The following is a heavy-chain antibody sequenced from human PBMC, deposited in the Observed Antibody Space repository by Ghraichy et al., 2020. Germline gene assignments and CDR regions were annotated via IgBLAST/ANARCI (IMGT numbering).Heavy chain of an antibody. J-gene: IGHJ5*02. CDR2: INHSGST. CDR1: GGSFSGYY. CDR3: ARGAVLGPGVAAAGTGWFDP. D-gene: IGHD6-13*01. Sequence: SETLSLTCAVYGGSFSGYYWSWIRQPPGKGLEWIGEINHSGSTNYNPSLKSRVTISVDTSKNQFSLKLSSVTAADTAVYYCARGAVLGPGVAAAGTGWFDPWGQGTLVTVSS. V-gene: IGHV4-34*01.